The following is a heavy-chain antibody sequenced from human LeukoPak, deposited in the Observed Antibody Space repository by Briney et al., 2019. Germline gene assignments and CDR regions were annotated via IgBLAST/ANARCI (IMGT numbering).Heavy chain of an antibody. D-gene: IGHD3-10*01. CDR3: AREVEAGRWFDP. CDR2: ISSSSSYI. Sequence: GGSLRLSCAASGFTFSSYSMNWVRQAPGKGLEWVSSISSSSSYIYYADSVKGRFTISRDNAKNSLYLQMNSLRAEDTAVYYCAREVEAGRWFDPWGQGTLVTVSS. J-gene: IGHJ5*02. V-gene: IGHV3-21*01. CDR1: GFTFSSYS.